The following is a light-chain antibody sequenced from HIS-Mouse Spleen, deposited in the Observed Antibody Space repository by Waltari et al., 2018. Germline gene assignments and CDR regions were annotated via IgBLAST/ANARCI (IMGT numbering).Light chain of an antibody. CDR3: QQYGSSPGT. Sequence: EIVLTQSPGTLSLSPGERATLSCRASQSVSSSYLAWYQQKPGHAPRLLIYGASSRATGIPDRFSGSGSGTDFTLTISRLEPEDFAVYYCQQYGSSPGTFGQGTKVEIK. J-gene: IGKJ1*01. V-gene: IGKV3-20*01. CDR1: QSVSSSY. CDR2: GAS.